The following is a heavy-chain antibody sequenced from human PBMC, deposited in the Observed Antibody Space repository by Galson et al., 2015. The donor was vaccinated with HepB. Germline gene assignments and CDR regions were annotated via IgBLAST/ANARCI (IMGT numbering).Heavy chain of an antibody. J-gene: IGHJ4*02. CDR1: GFTFSDYG. D-gene: IGHD7-27*01. CDR2: ISFSGSVI. Sequence: SLRLSCAASGFTFSDYGMNWVRQAPGKGLEWVSYISFSGSVIYYADSVKGRFTISRDNAKNSLYLQVNSLRAEDTAAYYCARGGELDYWGQGTLVSVSS. CDR3: ARGGELDY. V-gene: IGHV3-11*04.